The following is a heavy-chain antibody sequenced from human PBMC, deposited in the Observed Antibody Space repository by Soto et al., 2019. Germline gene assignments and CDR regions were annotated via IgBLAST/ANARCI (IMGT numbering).Heavy chain of an antibody. J-gene: IGHJ4*02. Sequence: SETLSLTCTVSGGSISSGDYYWSWIRQPPGNGLEWIGYIYYSGRTYYNPSLKSRVTISVDTSKNQFSLKLSSVTAPDTAVYYCAGVDLELADYWGQGTLVTVSS. CDR1: GGSISSGDYY. V-gene: IGHV4-30-4*01. D-gene: IGHD1-7*01. CDR3: AGVDLELADY. CDR2: IYYSGRT.